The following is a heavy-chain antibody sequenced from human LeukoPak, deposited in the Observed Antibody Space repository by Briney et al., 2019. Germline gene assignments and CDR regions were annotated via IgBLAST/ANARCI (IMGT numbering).Heavy chain of an antibody. D-gene: IGHD3-10*01. V-gene: IGHV4-38-2*02. CDR1: GYSISSGYY. CDR2: TYHSGST. Sequence: SETLSLTCTVSGYSISSGYYWGWIRQPPGKGLEWIGSTYHSGSTYYNPSLKSRVTISVDTSKNQFSLKLSSVTAADTAVYYCARAVSPFGRNYYYYYYMDVWGKGTTVTVSS. J-gene: IGHJ6*03. CDR3: ARAVSPFGRNYYYYYYMDV.